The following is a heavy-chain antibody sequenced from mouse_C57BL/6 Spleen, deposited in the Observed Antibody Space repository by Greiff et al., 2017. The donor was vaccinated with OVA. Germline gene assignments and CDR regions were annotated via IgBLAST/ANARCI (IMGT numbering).Heavy chain of an antibody. V-gene: IGHV1-55*01. D-gene: IGHD2-1*01. CDR1: GYTFTSYW. CDR2: IYPGSGST. J-gene: IGHJ4*01. CDR3: AREGGNYVEGYYAMDY. Sequence: QVQLPQPGAELVKPGASVKMSCKASGYTFTSYWITWVQQRPGQGLEWIGDIYPGSGSTNYNEKFKSKATLTVDTSSSTAYMQLSSLTSEDSAVYYCAREGGNYVEGYYAMDYWGQGTSVTVSS.